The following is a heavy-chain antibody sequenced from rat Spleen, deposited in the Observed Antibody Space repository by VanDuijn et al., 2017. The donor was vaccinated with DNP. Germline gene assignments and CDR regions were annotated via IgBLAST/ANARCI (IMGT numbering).Heavy chain of an antibody. CDR2: ITNSGGTT. Sequence: EVKLVESGGGLVQPGRSLKLSCAASGFNFNDYWMTWIRQVPGKGLEWVASITNSGGTTYYPDSVQGRFTISRDNAKNTLYLQMNSLKSEDTAIYYCAKEAPAMGYWGQGVMVTVSS. D-gene: IGHD1-2*01. J-gene: IGHJ2*01. CDR1: GFNFNDYW. V-gene: IGHV5-31*01. CDR3: AKEAPAMGY.